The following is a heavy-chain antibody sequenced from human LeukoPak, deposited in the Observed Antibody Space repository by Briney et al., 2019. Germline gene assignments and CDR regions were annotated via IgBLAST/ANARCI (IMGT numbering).Heavy chain of an antibody. CDR2: IIPIFGTA. D-gene: IGHD5-24*01. Sequence: GASVKVSCKASGGTFSSYAISWVRQAPGQGLEWMGGIIPIFGTANYAQKFQGRVTITTDESTSTAYMELSSLRSEDTAVYYCATAPRDGYIINWFDPWGQGTLVTVSS. J-gene: IGHJ5*02. CDR3: ATAPRDGYIINWFDP. CDR1: GGTFSSYA. V-gene: IGHV1-69*05.